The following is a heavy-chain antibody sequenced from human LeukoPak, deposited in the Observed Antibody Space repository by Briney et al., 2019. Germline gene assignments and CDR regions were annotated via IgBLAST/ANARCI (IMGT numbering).Heavy chain of an antibody. J-gene: IGHJ4*02. CDR2: IYYSGST. CDR1: GFTFSDYY. D-gene: IGHD4-11*01. CDR3: ARGLNYAFDY. V-gene: IGHV4-38-2*01. Sequence: GSLRLSCAASGFTFSDYYMSWIRQPPGKGLEWIGSIYYSGSTYYNPSLKSRVTISVDMSKNQFTLKLNSVTAADTAVYYCARGLNYAFDYWGQGPLVTVSS.